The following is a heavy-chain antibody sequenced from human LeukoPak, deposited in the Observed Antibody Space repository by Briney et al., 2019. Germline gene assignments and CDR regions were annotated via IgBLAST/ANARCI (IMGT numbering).Heavy chain of an antibody. CDR3: AKARLSTGWAYNDY. CDR1: GFTFSGYA. CDR2: IVGGGGTT. V-gene: IGHV3-23*01. J-gene: IGHJ4*02. D-gene: IGHD6-19*01. Sequence: GGSLRLSCAASGFTFSGYAMSWVRQAPGKGLEWVSAIVGGGGTTFYADSVKGRFTISRDNSKNTVFLQMNSLRAEDTAVYFCAKARLSTGWAYNDYWGQGTLVTVSS.